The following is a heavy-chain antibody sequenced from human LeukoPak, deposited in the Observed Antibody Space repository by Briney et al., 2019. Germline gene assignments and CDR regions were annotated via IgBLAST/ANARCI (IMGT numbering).Heavy chain of an antibody. J-gene: IGHJ3*02. CDR1: GGSFSGYY. V-gene: IGHV4-34*01. Sequence: SETLSLTCAVYGGSFSGYYWSWIRQPPGKGLEWIGEINHSGSTNYNPSLKSRVTISVDTSKNQFSLKLSSVTAADTAVYYCARLGPAANDAFDIWGQGTMVTVSS. D-gene: IGHD2-2*01. CDR3: ARLGPAANDAFDI. CDR2: INHSGST.